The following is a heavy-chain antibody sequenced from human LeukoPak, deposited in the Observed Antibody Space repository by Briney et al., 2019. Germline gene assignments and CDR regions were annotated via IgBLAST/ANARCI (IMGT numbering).Heavy chain of an antibody. CDR2: MNPNSGNT. CDR3: ARVSDYGVEGWFDP. J-gene: IGHJ5*02. Sequence: GASVKVSCKASGYTFTSYGISWVRQAPGQGLEWMGWMNPNSGNTGYAQKFQGRVTITRNTSISTAYMELSSLRSEDTAVYYCARVSDYGVEGWFDPWGQGTLVTVSS. V-gene: IGHV1-8*03. D-gene: IGHD4-17*01. CDR1: GYTFTSYG.